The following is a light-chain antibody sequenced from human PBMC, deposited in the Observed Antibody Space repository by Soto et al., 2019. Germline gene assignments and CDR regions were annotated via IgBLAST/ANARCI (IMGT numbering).Light chain of an antibody. CDR3: GTWDSSLSAVV. CDR1: SSNIGNNY. V-gene: IGLV1-51*01. CDR2: DNN. J-gene: IGLJ2*01. Sequence: QSVLTQPPSVSAAPGQKVTISCSGRSSNIGNNYVSWYQQFPGTAPKLLIYDNNKRPSGIPDRFSGSKSGTSATLGITGLQTGDEADYCCGTWDSSLSAVVFGGGTKLTVL.